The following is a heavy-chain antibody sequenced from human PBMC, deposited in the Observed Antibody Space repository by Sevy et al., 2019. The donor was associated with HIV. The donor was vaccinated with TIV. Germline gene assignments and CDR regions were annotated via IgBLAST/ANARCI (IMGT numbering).Heavy chain of an antibody. CDR1: GYTFTSYY. D-gene: IGHD3-9*01. CDR3: ARDSDNYDILTGYYPFDY. Sequence: ASVKVSCKASGYTFTSYYMHWVRQAPGQGLEWMGIINRSGGSTSYAQKFQGRVTMTRDTSTSTVYMELSSLRSEDTAVYYCARDSDNYDILTGYYPFDYWGQGTLVTVSS. CDR2: INRSGGST. V-gene: IGHV1-46*01. J-gene: IGHJ4*02.